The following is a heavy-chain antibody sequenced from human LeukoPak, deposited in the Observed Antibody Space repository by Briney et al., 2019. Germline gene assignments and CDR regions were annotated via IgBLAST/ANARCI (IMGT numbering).Heavy chain of an antibody. Sequence: GGSLRLSCAASGFTVSTNYMSWVRQAPGKGLEWVSVIYTSGSTYYADSVKGRFTISRDNSNTLYLQMNSLRAEDTAVFYCARVDCRSTSCYYGMDVWGQGTTVTVSS. J-gene: IGHJ6*02. CDR3: ARVDCRSTSCYYGMDV. D-gene: IGHD2-2*01. CDR2: IYTSGST. V-gene: IGHV3-66*01. CDR1: GFTVSTNY.